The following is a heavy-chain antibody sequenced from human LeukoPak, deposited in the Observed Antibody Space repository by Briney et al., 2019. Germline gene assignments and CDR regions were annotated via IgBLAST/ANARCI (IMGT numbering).Heavy chain of an antibody. J-gene: IGHJ3*02. CDR1: GGSISSYH. V-gene: IGHV4-59*08. D-gene: IGHD2-21*01. Sequence: PSETLSLTCTVSGGSISSYHWIWIRQPPGKGLEGIWYIHYSGSTNYNPSLKRRVTTSVDTSKKQSSLKLRSVTAAESAVYYCARSVSWGLLVRDDAFDIWGQGTMVTVSS. CDR3: ARSVSWGLLVRDDAFDI. CDR2: IHYSGST.